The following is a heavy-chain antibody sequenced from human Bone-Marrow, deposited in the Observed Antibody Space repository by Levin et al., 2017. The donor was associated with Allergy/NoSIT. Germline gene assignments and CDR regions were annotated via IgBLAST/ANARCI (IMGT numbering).Heavy chain of an antibody. D-gene: IGHD4-17*01. V-gene: IGHV3-69-1*02. Sequence: SCAASGFTFSTYSMNWVRQAPGKGLEWVSAITSGSDTFYADSVKGRFTISRVNAKNSLYLQMNNLRADDTAVYYCASLQYGDYGNDYWGQGTRVTVSS. CDR2: ITSGSDT. CDR1: GFTFSTYS. J-gene: IGHJ4*02. CDR3: ASLQYGDYGNDY.